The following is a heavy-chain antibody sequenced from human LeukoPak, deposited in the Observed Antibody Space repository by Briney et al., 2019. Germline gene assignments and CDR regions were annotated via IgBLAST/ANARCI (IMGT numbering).Heavy chain of an antibody. J-gene: IGHJ6*02. D-gene: IGHD3-3*02. Sequence: GGSLRLSCAASGFTISSSHLTWVRQAPGKRLEWVSLIYSDGRTYYADSVRGRFTISRDDSKNTLYLQMNSLRVDDTAVFYCVRPKHSSISWLHYGMDVWGQGTTVIVSS. CDR2: IYSDGRT. V-gene: IGHV3-66*04. CDR1: GFTISSSH. CDR3: VRPKHSSISWLHYGMDV.